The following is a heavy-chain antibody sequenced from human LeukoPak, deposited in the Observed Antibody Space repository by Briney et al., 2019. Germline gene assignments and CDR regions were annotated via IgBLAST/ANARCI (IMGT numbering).Heavy chain of an antibody. Sequence: PGGSLRLSCVASGFAFTNAWMSWVRQAPGKGLEWVGRIKSKTDGGTTDYAAPVKGRFTISRDDSKNTLYLEMNSLKTEDTAVYYCTTRGSDSGCPFFWGQGTLVTVSS. D-gene: IGHD3-10*01. CDR1: GFAFTNAW. V-gene: IGHV3-15*01. CDR2: IKSKTDGGTT. J-gene: IGHJ4*02. CDR3: TTRGSDSGCPFF.